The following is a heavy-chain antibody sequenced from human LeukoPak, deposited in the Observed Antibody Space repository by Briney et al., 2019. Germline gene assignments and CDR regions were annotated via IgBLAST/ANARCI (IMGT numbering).Heavy chain of an antibody. Sequence: SETLSLTCTVSGGSISSSSYYWGWIRQPPGKGLEWIGNIYYSGSTYYNPSLKSRVTISVDTSKNQFSLKLSSVTAADTAVYYCARERDSSSVGWFDPWGQGTLVTVSS. J-gene: IGHJ5*02. CDR3: ARERDSSSVGWFDP. D-gene: IGHD6-13*01. CDR2: IYYSGST. CDR1: GGSISSSSYY. V-gene: IGHV4-39*02.